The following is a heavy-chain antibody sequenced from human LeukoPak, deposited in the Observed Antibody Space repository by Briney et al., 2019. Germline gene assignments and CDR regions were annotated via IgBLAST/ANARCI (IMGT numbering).Heavy chain of an antibody. CDR3: ARGSVTATTDY. CDR2: MYSSGST. Sequence: SETLSLTCTVSGGSISITSYYWGWIRQPPGKGLEWIGSMYSSGSTYYNPSLKSRVTISVDTSKNQFSLKLSSVTAADTAVYYCARGSVTATTDYWGQGTLVTVSS. D-gene: IGHD4-17*01. CDR1: GGSISITSYY. V-gene: IGHV4-39*07. J-gene: IGHJ4*02.